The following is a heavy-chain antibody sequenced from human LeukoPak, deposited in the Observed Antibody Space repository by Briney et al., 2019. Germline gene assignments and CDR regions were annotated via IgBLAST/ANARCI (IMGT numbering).Heavy chain of an antibody. J-gene: IGHJ4*02. V-gene: IGHV1-69*10. D-gene: IGHD6-13*01. CDR3: ARAGAIAAAGTVY. CDR1: GGTFSNYA. Sequence: GASVKVSCKASGGTFSNYAISWVRQAPGQGLEWMGGIIPMFGVANYAQKFQGRVTITADKSTSIAYMELNSLKSDDTAVYYCARAGAIAAAGTVYWGQGALVTVSS. CDR2: IIPMFGVA.